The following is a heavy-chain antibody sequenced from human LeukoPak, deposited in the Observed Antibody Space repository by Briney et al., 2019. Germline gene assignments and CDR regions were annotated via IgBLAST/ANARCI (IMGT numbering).Heavy chain of an antibody. D-gene: IGHD5-12*01. J-gene: IGHJ5*02. Sequence: SETLSLTCTVSGGSMNQYYWSWIRQPAGKGLEWIGRIYSTGTTYYKPSLKSRFTMSVDTSHNQFFLKLNSVTAADTAVYYCAREARSGYEGFWSDPWGQGTVVTVSS. CDR2: IYSTGTT. CDR1: GGSMNQYY. V-gene: IGHV4-4*07. CDR3: AREARSGYEGFWSDP.